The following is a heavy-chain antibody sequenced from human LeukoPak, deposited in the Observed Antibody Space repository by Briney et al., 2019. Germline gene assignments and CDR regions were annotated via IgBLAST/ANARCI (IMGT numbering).Heavy chain of an antibody. V-gene: IGHV3-21*01. CDR2: ISSSSNYI. CDR1: GFTFSSYT. J-gene: IGHJ4*02. CDR3: ARGTYYFDY. Sequence: GGSLRLSCAASGFTFSSYTMNWVRQAPGKGLEWISSISSSSNYIYYADSVKGRFTISRDNAKSSLYLQMNSLRAEDTAVYYCARGTYYFDYWGQGTLVTVSS.